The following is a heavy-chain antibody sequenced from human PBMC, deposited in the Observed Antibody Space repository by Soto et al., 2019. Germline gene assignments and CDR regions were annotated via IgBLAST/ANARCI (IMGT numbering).Heavy chain of an antibody. CDR3: VRALVPATGRFDY. V-gene: IGHV1-3*01. CDR2: INAGNGKT. CDR1: GYTYISYS. J-gene: IGHJ4*02. D-gene: IGHD2-2*01. Sequence: ASVKVSCKASGYTYISYSMHWVRQAPGQRLEWMGWINAGNGKTKYSQKFQGRVTITTDTSASTAYMELSSQRSEDTAVYYCVRALVPATGRFDYWGQGTLVTSPQ.